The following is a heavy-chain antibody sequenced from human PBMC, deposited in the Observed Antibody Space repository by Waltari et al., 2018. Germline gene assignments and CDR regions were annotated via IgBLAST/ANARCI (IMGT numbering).Heavy chain of an antibody. CDR2: ISRTSSTK. D-gene: IGHD3-22*01. Sequence: EVQLVESGGKLVQPGGSLRLPCAASGFTFSTYAMNWVRQIPGKGLEWVSYISRTSSTKYYAESVEGRYVISRDNAKNLLYLEMSSLRDDDTAVYYCARNDYDSAGVYDYWGQGTLVTVSS. V-gene: IGHV3-48*02. CDR1: GFTFSTYA. J-gene: IGHJ4*02. CDR3: ARNDYDSAGVYDY.